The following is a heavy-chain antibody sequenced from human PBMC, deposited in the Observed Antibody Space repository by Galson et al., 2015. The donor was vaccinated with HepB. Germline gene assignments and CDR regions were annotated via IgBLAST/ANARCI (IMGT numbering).Heavy chain of an antibody. CDR2: ISSSSSYI. J-gene: IGHJ6*03. CDR3: ARTKGYCSSTSCPYYYYYMDV. D-gene: IGHD2-2*01. CDR1: GFTLSSYS. V-gene: IGHV3-21*01. Sequence: SLRLSCAASGFTLSSYSMNWVRQAPGKGLEWVSSISSSSSYIYYADSVKGRFTISRDNAKNSLYLQMNSLGAEDTAVYYCARTKGYCSSTSCPYYYYYMDVWGKGTTVTVSS.